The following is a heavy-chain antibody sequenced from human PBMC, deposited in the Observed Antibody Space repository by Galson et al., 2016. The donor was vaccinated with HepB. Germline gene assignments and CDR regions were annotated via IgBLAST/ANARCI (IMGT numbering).Heavy chain of an antibody. D-gene: IGHD5-12*01. J-gene: IGHJ4*02. V-gene: IGHV3-23*01. CDR3: ARGKYSGYDRALDY. CDR1: GFTFSNYA. CDR2: ISYISGAT. Sequence: SLRLSCAASGFTFSNYAMTWVRQAPGKGLEWVAVISYISGATSYADSVKGRFTISSDNSKNTLYLQMNSMRAEDTAVYYCARGKYSGYDRALDYWGQGTLVTVSS.